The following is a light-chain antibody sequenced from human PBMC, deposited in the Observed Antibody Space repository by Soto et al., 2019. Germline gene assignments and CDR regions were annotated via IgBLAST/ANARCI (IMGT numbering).Light chain of an antibody. CDR3: QQRSSWPLT. V-gene: IGKV3-11*01. Sequence: EIVLTQSPAPLSLSPGERATLSCRASQNVNNYLAWYQQKPGQAPRLLIYDASNRASGLPARFSGSGSGTDFTLTISSLEPEDFALYYCQQRSSWPLTFGGGTKVEIK. CDR1: QNVNNY. J-gene: IGKJ4*01. CDR2: DAS.